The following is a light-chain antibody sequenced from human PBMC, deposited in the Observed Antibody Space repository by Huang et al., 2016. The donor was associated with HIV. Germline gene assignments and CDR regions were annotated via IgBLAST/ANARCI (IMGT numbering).Light chain of an antibody. CDR2: AAS. CDR3: QQFNSYPFI. CDR1: QCITND. J-gene: IGKJ4*01. V-gene: IGKV1-13*02. Sequence: AIHLTQYPSSVSAVVRDRVAITCRASQCITNDVAWYQQKPGKAPKLLMYAASTLERGVPSRFSGSGSGTDFTLAISSLQPEDSATYYCQQFNSYPFIFGGGTKVEIK.